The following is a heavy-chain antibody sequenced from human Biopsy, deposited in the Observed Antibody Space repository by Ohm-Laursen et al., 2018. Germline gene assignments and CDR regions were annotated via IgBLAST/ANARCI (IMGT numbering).Heavy chain of an antibody. V-gene: IGHV3-9*01. CDR3: AKARVAIRYFDI. CDR2: ITWNSGTT. Sequence: SLRLSCTASGFIFDDYAMHWVRQAPGKGLEWVSSITWNSGTTDYADSVKGRFTISRDNAKNSLYLQMNSLRAGDTALYYCAKARVAIRYFDIWGRGTLVTVSS. J-gene: IGHJ2*01. D-gene: IGHD2-15*01. CDR1: GFIFDDYA.